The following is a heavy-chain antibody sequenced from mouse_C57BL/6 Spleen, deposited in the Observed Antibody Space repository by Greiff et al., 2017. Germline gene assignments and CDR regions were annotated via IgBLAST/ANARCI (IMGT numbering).Heavy chain of an antibody. CDR2: LYPGDGDT. CDR3: ARWLLRHFDV. Sequence: QVQLQQSGPELVKPGASVKISCKASGYAFRSSWMNWVKQRPGKGLEWIGRLYPGDGDTNYNGKFTGKATLTADKSSSTAYMQLSSLTSEDSAVYFCARWLLRHFDVWGTGTTVTVSS. J-gene: IGHJ1*03. V-gene: IGHV1-82*01. D-gene: IGHD2-3*01. CDR1: GYAFRSSW.